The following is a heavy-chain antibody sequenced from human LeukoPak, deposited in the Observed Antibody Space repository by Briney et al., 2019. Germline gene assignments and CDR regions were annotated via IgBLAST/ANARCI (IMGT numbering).Heavy chain of an antibody. Sequence: SVKVSCKSSGGTFTSYAISWVRQAPGQGLEWMGGIIPFYGTVNYAQKFQDRVTMTADRSTSTAYMELSSLRSEDTAVYYCASSPSENIGYCSTTNCYRGTNWGQGTLVTVSS. CDR2: IIPFYGTV. J-gene: IGHJ4*02. D-gene: IGHD2-2*01. CDR3: ASSPSENIGYCSTTNCYRGTN. V-gene: IGHV1-69*06. CDR1: GGTFTSYA.